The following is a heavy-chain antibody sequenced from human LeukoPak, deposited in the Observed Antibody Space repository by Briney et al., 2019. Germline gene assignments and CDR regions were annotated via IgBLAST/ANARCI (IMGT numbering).Heavy chain of an antibody. CDR3: AKVGGGSSSEI. J-gene: IGHJ3*02. CDR1: GFTFSNYA. CDR2: ISASAGNT. D-gene: IGHD1-26*01. Sequence: PGGSLRLSCAASGFTFSNYAMNWVRQAPGKGLEWVSGISASAGNTYYADSVKGRFTISRDNSKNTLSLQMDSLRAEDTAVYYCAKVGGGSSSEIWGQGTMVTVSS. V-gene: IGHV3-23*01.